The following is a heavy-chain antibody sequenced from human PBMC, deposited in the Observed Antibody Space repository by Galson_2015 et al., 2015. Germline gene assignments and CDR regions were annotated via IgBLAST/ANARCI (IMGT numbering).Heavy chain of an antibody. J-gene: IGHJ4*02. CDR2: ISYDGSNK. Sequence: SLRLSCAASGFTFSSYAMHWVRRAPGKGLEWVAVISYDGSNKYYADSVKGRFTISRDNSKNTLYLQMNSLRAEDTAVYYCARKYGSGSYYLGHFDYWGQGTLVTVSS. CDR1: GFTFSSYA. V-gene: IGHV3-30-3*01. CDR3: ARKYGSGSYYLGHFDY. D-gene: IGHD3-10*01.